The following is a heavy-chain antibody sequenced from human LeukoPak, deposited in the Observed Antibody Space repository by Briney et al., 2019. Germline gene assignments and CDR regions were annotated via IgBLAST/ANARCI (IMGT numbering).Heavy chain of an antibody. J-gene: IGHJ5*02. CDR2: IIPIFGTA. CDR1: GGTFSSYA. D-gene: IGHD3-3*01. Sequence: SVKVSCKASGGTFSSYAISWVRQAPGQGLEWMGGIIPIFGTANYAQKFQGRVTITADESTSTAYMELSSLRSEDTAVYYCARPGADYDFWSGSNWFGPWGQGTLVTVSS. CDR3: ARPGADYDFWSGSNWFGP. V-gene: IGHV1-69*01.